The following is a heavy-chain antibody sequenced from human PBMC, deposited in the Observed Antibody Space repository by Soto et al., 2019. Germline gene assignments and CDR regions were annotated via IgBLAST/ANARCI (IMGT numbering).Heavy chain of an antibody. V-gene: IGHV5-10-1*01. D-gene: IGHD1-7*01. CDR2: IDPSDSYT. CDR3: ARGLNWNYGAYYYYYGMDV. J-gene: IGHJ6*02. CDR1: GYSFTSYW. Sequence: PGESLKISCKGSGYSFTSYWISWVRQMPGKGLEWMGRIDPSDSYTNYSPSFQGHVTISADKSISTAYLQWSSLKASDTAMYYCARGLNWNYGAYYYYYGMDVWGQGTTVTVPS.